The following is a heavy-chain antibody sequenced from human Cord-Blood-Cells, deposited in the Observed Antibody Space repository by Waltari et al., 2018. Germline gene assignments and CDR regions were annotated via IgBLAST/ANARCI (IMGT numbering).Heavy chain of an antibody. J-gene: IGHJ6*03. CDR2: MNPNSGNT. CDR3: ARVGYGGTPGGYYYYMDV. CDR1: GYTFSSND. D-gene: IGHD4-17*01. V-gene: IGHV1-8*01. Sequence: QVQLVQSGAEVKKPGASVKVSCKASGYTFSSNDINWVRQATGKGLEWMGWMNPNSGNTGYAQKFQGRVTMTRNTSISTAYMELSSLRSEDTAVYYCARVGYGGTPGGYYYYMDVWGKGTTVTVSS.